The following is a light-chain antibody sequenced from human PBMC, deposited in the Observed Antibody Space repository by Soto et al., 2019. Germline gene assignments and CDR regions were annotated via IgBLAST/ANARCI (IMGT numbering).Light chain of an antibody. CDR2: DAY. Sequence: EIVMTESPATLSVSPGERATLSCRASRGVSSKVAWYQQRPGQAPRLLIYDAYTRATGIQARFTGSGSGTEFILTITSLQSEDSAVYYCQEYNTWPWTFGQGTKVDIK. J-gene: IGKJ1*01. V-gene: IGKV3-15*01. CDR1: RGVSSK. CDR3: QEYNTWPWT.